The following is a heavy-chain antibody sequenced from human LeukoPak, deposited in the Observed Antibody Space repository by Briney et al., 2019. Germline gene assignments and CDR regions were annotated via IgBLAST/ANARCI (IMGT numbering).Heavy chain of an antibody. J-gene: IGHJ4*02. Sequence: SETLSLTCAVYGESFSKYYWTWIRQPPGKGLDWLGHVYYTGSTNYNSSLQNRITISIDMSKNQFSLKLTSVTAADTAFYYCARHVGDYFDSWGQGTLVTVSS. V-gene: IGHV4-59*08. D-gene: IGHD3-16*01. CDR1: GESFSKYY. CDR3: ARHVGDYFDS. CDR2: VYYTGST.